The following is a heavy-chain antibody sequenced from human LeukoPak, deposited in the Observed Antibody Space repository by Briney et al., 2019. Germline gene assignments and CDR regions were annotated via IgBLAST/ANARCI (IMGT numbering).Heavy chain of an antibody. Sequence: ASVKVSCKASGGTFSSYAISWVRQAPGQGLEWMGGIIPIFGTANYAQKLQGRVTITADESTSTAYMELSSLRSEDTAVYYCARHPSPQLHHFDYWGQGTLVTVSS. D-gene: IGHD2-2*01. CDR2: IIPIFGTA. CDR3: ARHPSPQLHHFDY. V-gene: IGHV1-69*13. CDR1: GGTFSSYA. J-gene: IGHJ4*02.